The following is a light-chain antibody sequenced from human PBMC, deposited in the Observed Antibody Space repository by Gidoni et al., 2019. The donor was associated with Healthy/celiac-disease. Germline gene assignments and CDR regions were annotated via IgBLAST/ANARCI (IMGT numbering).Light chain of an antibody. CDR2: GAS. V-gene: IGKV3-20*01. Sequence: ESVLTQSRGTVSSTPGERATLSCRASHSVSSSYLAWYQHKPGQAPMLLIYGASSRATGIPDRFSGSGSGTDFTLTISRLEPEDFAVYYCQQYGSSPKLTFGGGTKVEIK. CDR1: HSVSSSY. J-gene: IGKJ4*01. CDR3: QQYGSSPKLT.